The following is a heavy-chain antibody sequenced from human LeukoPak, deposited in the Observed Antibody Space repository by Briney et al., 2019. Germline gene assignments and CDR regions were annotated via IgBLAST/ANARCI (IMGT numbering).Heavy chain of an antibody. J-gene: IGHJ4*02. Sequence: SETLSLTCAVSGGSISSGGYSWSWIRQPPGKGREWIGYIYHSGSTYYNPSLKSRVTISVDRSKNQFSLKLSSVTAADTAVYYCARGRSSSLHFDYWGQGTLVTVSS. V-gene: IGHV4-30-2*01. D-gene: IGHD6-6*01. CDR3: ARGRSSSLHFDY. CDR1: GGSISSGGYS. CDR2: IYHSGST.